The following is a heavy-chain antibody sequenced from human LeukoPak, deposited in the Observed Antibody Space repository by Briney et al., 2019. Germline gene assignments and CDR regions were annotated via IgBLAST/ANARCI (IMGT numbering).Heavy chain of an antibody. Sequence: PSETLSLTCTVSGGSISSSTYYWGWIRQPPGKGLEWIGSIYYSGSTYYNRSLKSRVTISVDTSKNQFSLKLSSVTAADTAVYYCARGPRWLQDYFNYWGQGTLVTVSS. D-gene: IGHD5-24*01. CDR2: IYYSGST. J-gene: IGHJ4*02. CDR1: GGSISSSTYY. V-gene: IGHV4-39*07. CDR3: ARGPRWLQDYFNY.